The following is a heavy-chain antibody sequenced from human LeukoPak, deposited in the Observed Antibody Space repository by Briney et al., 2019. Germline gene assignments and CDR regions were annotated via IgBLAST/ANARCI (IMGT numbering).Heavy chain of an antibody. J-gene: IGHJ3*01. D-gene: IGHD3-10*01. CDR3: ARDLWFGDLFDAFDL. CDR2: INHSGST. CDR1: GGSFIGFH. V-gene: IGHV4-34*01. Sequence: SETLSLTCAVYGGSFIGFHWNWIRQAPGKGLEWIGDINHSGSTNYNPSLTSRVTMSVDTSKNQFSLKLNSVTAADTAVYYCARDLWFGDLFDAFDLWGQGTLVTVSS.